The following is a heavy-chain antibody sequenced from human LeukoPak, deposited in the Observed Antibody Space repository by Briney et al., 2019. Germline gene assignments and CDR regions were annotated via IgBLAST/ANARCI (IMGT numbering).Heavy chain of an antibody. CDR3: AKEERSYGGNSGVSDY. D-gene: IGHD4-23*01. V-gene: IGHV3-30*18. CDR1: GFTFSSYG. J-gene: IGHJ4*02. CDR2: ISYDGSNK. Sequence: GGSLRLSCAASGFTFSSYGMHWVRQAPGKGLEWVAVISYDGSNKYYADSVKGRFTISRDNSKNTLYLQMNSLRTEDTAVYYCAKEERSYGGNSGVSDYWGQGTLVTVSS.